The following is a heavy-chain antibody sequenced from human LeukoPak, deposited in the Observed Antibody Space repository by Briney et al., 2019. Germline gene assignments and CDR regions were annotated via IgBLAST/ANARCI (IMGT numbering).Heavy chain of an antibody. CDR1: GFAFHNYA. V-gene: IGHV3-9*01. CDR3: AKDTSGNGAYFYAMDV. Sequence: SGRSLRLSCVGSGFAFHNYAMHWVRRPPGKGLEWVSAINWSSDTKAYADSVKGRFTISRDRARNSLYLQMDSLRPEDTALYYCAKDTSGNGAYFYAMDVWGQGTSVTVSS. J-gene: IGHJ6*02. D-gene: IGHD4-23*01. CDR2: INWSSDTK.